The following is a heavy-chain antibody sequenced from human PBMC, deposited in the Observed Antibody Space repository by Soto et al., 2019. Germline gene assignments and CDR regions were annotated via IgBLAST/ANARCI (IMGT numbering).Heavy chain of an antibody. J-gene: IGHJ4*02. CDR2: IWYDGSNK. CDR3: ARGYCTNGVCLYYFDY. D-gene: IGHD2-8*01. Sequence: GGSLRLSCAASGFTFSSYGMHWVRQAPGKGLEWVAVIWYDGSNKYYADSVKGRFTISRDNSKNTLYLQMNSLRAEDTAVYYCARGYCTNGVCLYYFDYWGQGTLVTVSS. V-gene: IGHV3-33*01. CDR1: GFTFSSYG.